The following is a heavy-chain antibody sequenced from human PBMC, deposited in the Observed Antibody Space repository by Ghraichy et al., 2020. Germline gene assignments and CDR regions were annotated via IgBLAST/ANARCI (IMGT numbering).Heavy chain of an antibody. CDR3: ETRDI. CDR1: GFTFSTYA. D-gene: IGHD5-24*01. CDR2: ITDNGDRT. J-gene: IGHJ4*02. V-gene: IGHV3-23*01. Sequence: GGSLRLSCAASGFTFSTYAMSWVRQAPGKGLEWVSIITDNGDRTFYADSVRGRFTISRDNSKNFLFLQMHSLRAEDTALYFCETRDIWSQGTRVTVSS.